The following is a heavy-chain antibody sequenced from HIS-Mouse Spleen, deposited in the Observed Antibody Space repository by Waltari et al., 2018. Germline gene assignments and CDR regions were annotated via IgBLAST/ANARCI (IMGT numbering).Heavy chain of an antibody. J-gene: IGHJ4*02. Sequence: QVQLVESGGGVVQPGRSLRLSCAASGFSFSSYAMHWVRQDPGKGLEWVAVISYDGSNKYYADSVKGRFTISRDNSKNTLYLQMNSLRAEDTAVYYCARRYSGYDLGYWGQGTLVTVSS. V-gene: IGHV3-30*04. CDR3: ARRYSGYDLGY. CDR2: ISYDGSNK. D-gene: IGHD5-12*01. CDR1: GFSFSSYA.